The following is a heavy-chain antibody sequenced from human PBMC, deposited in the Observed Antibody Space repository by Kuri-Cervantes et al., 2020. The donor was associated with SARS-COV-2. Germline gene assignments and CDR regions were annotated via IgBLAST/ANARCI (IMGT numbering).Heavy chain of an antibody. V-gene: IGHV7-4-1*02. CDR2: ININTGNP. CDR1: GYTFTSYA. D-gene: IGHD3-3*01. J-gene: IGHJ6*03. Sequence: ASVKVSCKASGYTFTSYAMNWVRQAPGQGLEWMGWININTGNPTYAQGFTGRFVFSLDTSVSTAYLQISSLKAEDTAVYYCARDSGITIFGVVTNYYYYYMDVWGKGTTVTVSS. CDR3: ARDSGITIFGVVTNYYYYYMDV.